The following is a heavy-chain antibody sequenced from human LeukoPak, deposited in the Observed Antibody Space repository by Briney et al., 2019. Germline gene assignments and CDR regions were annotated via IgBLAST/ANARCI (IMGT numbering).Heavy chain of an antibody. CDR3: ARPLQGIVGATGFDY. D-gene: IGHD1-26*01. CDR2: IYPSDSDT. CDR1: EYSFATYW. V-gene: IGHV5-51*01. J-gene: IGHJ4*02. Sequence: GESLKISCQGSEYSFATYWIAWLRQMPGKGPEWMGIIYPSDSDTRYSPSFQGQVTISADKSIKTAYLQWSSLKASDTAMYYCARPLQGIVGATGFDYWGQGTLVTVSS.